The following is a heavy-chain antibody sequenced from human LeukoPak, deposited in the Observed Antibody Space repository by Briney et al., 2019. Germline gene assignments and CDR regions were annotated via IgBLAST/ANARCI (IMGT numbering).Heavy chain of an antibody. CDR2: IYPKTGGT. CDR3: AGDLDNVAGDI. Sequence: SVKVSCKASGYTFTAQYMHWVRQAPGQGPEWMGWIYPKTGGTNLAQKFQGRVTMTRDTSINTGYMELSRLRSDDTAVYFCAGDLDNVAGDIWGQGTLVIVSS. D-gene: IGHD1-1*01. CDR1: GYTFTAQY. V-gene: IGHV1-2*02. J-gene: IGHJ3*02.